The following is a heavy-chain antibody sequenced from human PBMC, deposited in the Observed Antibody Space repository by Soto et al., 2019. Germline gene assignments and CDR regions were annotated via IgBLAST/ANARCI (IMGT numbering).Heavy chain of an antibody. D-gene: IGHD3-3*01. CDR2: IYYSGST. CDR3: ARHEYYDFWSGYYNGAPYVNWFDP. Sequence: QLQLQESGPGLVKPSETLSLTCTVSGGSISSSSYYWGWIRQPPGKGLEWIGSIYYSGSTYYNPSLKSRVTISVDTSKNQFSLKLSSVTAADTAVYYCARHEYYDFWSGYYNGAPYVNWFDPWGQGTLVTVSS. V-gene: IGHV4-39*01. J-gene: IGHJ5*02. CDR1: GGSISSSSYY.